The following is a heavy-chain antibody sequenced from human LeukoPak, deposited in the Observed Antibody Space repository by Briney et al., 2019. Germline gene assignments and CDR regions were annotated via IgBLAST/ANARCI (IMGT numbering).Heavy chain of an antibody. Sequence: PGGSLRLSCAASGFTVSSNEMSWVRQAPGKGLEWVSFIYSDNTHYSDSVKGRFTISRENSKNTLYLQMKSLRVDDTAVYYCARAIAVGYMDVWGKGTTVTISS. V-gene: IGHV3-53*01. CDR1: GFTVSSNE. D-gene: IGHD6-19*01. J-gene: IGHJ6*03. CDR2: IYSDNT. CDR3: ARAIAVGYMDV.